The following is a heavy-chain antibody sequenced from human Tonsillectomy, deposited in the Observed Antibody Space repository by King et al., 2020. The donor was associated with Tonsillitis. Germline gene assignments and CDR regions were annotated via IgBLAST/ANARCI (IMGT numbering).Heavy chain of an antibody. D-gene: IGHD2-21*01. Sequence: VQLQQWGAGLLKPSETLSLTCAVYDGSFSGYYWSWIRQPPGQGLEWIGEINHSGSTNCNPSLKGRVTMSGDTSKNQFSLRLGSVTAADTALYYCARGGVYCGGDCYVDRWGQGTLVTVSS. V-gene: IGHV4-34*01. CDR1: DGSFSGYY. CDR3: ARGGVYCGGDCYVDR. CDR2: INHSGST. J-gene: IGHJ4*02.